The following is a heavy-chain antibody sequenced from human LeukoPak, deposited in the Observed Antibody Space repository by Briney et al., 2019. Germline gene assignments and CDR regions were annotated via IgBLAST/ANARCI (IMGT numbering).Heavy chain of an antibody. Sequence: GGSLRLSCAASGFTFSSYSMNWVRQAPGKGLEWVSYISRSGSTIYYTDSVKGRITISRDNAKNSLYLQMNSLRAEDTAVYYCARESGGLDHVFDYWGQGTLVTVSS. D-gene: IGHD3-3*01. CDR1: GFTFSSYS. CDR2: ISRSGSTI. J-gene: IGHJ4*02. CDR3: ARESGGLDHVFDY. V-gene: IGHV3-48*04.